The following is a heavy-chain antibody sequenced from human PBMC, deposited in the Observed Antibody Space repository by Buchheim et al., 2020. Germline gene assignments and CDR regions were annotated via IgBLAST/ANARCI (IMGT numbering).Heavy chain of an antibody. V-gene: IGHV4-39*01. CDR3: ARLLRAYDYGGKGYWYFDL. CDR2: IYYSGNT. CDR1: GGSISSSSYY. D-gene: IGHD4-23*01. J-gene: IGHJ2*01. Sequence: QLQLQESGPGLVKPSETLSLTCTVSGGSISSSSYYWGWIRQPPGKGLEWIGSIYYSGNTYYNPSLKSRVTMSVDTSKNQFSLKLSSVTAADTAVYYCARLLRAYDYGGKGYWYFDLWGRGTL.